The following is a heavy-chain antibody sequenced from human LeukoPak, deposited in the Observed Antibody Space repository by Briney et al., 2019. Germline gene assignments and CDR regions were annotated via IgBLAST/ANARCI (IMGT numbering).Heavy chain of an antibody. Sequence: PSETLSLTCTVSGGSISSYYWSWIRQPPGKGLEWIGYIYYSGSTNYNPSLKSRVTISVDTSKNQFSLKLSSVTAADTAVYYCARHILRFLEWLFPPDAFDIWGQGTMVTVSS. CDR3: ARHILRFLEWLFPPDAFDI. V-gene: IGHV4-59*08. D-gene: IGHD3-3*01. CDR2: IYYSGST. CDR1: GGSISSYY. J-gene: IGHJ3*02.